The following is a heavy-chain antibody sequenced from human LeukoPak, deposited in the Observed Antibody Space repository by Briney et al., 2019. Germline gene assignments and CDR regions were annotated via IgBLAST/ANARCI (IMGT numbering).Heavy chain of an antibody. Sequence: GGSLRLSCAASGFTFNSYAMSWVRQAPGKGLEWISAISGYGDITFYADSVKGRFTISRDNSKNTLYLQMNSLRAEDTAVYYCAKAASGNWNDVSDYWGQGTLVTVSS. J-gene: IGHJ4*02. CDR2: ISGYGDIT. CDR1: GFTFNSYA. V-gene: IGHV3-23*01. CDR3: AKAASGNWNDVSDY. D-gene: IGHD1-20*01.